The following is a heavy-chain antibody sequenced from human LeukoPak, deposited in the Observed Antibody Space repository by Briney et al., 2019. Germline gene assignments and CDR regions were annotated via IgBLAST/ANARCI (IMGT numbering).Heavy chain of an antibody. Sequence: PGGSLRLSCAASGFTFTNNFMSWVRQVPGKGLEWVSGISGSGGITHYADSVRGRFTISRDNSKNTLYLQMNSLRAEDTAVYYCAKDPTDFDSSGQAYFDYWGQGSLVTVSS. CDR1: GFTFTNNF. V-gene: IGHV3-23*01. D-gene: IGHD3-22*01. CDR2: ISGSGGIT. J-gene: IGHJ4*02. CDR3: AKDPTDFDSSGQAYFDY.